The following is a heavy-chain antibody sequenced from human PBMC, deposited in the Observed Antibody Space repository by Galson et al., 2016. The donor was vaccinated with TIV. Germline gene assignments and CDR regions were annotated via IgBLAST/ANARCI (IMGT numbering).Heavy chain of an antibody. J-gene: IGHJ4*02. CDR1: GYSISSGYY. D-gene: IGHD5-12*01. CDR2: IHHTGDT. Sequence: TLSLTCTVSGYSISSGYYWGWLRQPPGKGLQWVGSIHHTGDTHYDPSLKSRVTISVDTSKNQFSLKLSSVTAADTAVYFCVRGAGISWLRYPFEYWGQGILVTVSS. CDR3: VRGAGISWLRYPFEY. V-gene: IGHV4-38-2*02.